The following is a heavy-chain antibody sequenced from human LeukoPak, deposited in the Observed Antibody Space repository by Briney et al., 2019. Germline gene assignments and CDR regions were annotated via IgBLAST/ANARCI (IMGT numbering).Heavy chain of an antibody. CDR1: GFTFSSYS. D-gene: IGHD5-18*01. CDR2: ISGSSSPI. J-gene: IGHJ4*02. V-gene: IGHV3-21*06. Sequence: GGSLRLSCAASGFTFSSYSMNWVRQAPGKGLEWVSSISGSSSPIYYADSVKGRFTISRDNAKNSLYLQMNSLRAEDTAVYYCARGGYSYDYWGQGTLVTVSS. CDR3: ARGGYSYDY.